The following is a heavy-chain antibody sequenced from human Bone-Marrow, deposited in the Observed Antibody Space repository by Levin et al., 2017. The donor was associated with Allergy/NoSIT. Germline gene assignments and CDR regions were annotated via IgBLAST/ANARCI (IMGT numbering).Heavy chain of an antibody. Sequence: GGSLRLSCAASGFTFSTYSMHWVRQAPGKGLEWVSYISDKSTTIHYADSVKGRFTISRDNAKNSLVLHMNSLRAEDTALYYCARGGNWYSLSDYWGQGTLVTVSS. V-gene: IGHV3-48*01. CDR1: GFTFSTYS. D-gene: IGHD2-21*02. CDR2: ISDKSTTI. J-gene: IGHJ4*02. CDR3: ARGGNWYSLSDY.